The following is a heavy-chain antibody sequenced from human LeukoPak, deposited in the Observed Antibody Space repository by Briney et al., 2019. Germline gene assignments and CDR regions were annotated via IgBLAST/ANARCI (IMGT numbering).Heavy chain of an antibody. CDR1: GGSISSYY. CDR2: IHYSGST. CDR3: ARYYSGWYYFDY. V-gene: IGHV4-59*01. J-gene: IGHJ4*02. Sequence: PSETLSLTCTVSGGSISSYYWSWIRQPPGKGLEWIGYIHYSGSTNYNPSLKSRVTISVDTSKNQFSLKLSSVTAADTAVYYCARYYSGWYYFDYWGQGTLVTVSS. D-gene: IGHD6-19*01.